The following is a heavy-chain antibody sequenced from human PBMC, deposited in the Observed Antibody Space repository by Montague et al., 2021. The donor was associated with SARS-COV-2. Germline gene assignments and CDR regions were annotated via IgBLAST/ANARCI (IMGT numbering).Heavy chain of an antibody. CDR3: ARGVLAINMIVVLITQGNYYFDY. D-gene: IGHD3-22*01. CDR1: GGSVRSSNFY. Sequence: ETLSLTCTVSGGSVRSSNFYWGWIRQPPGKGLEWIGSIYYSGITYDSLSLKSRVTISVDTSKNQFSLKLNSVTAADTAVYYCARGVLAINMIVVLITQGNYYFDYWGHGTLVTVSS. CDR2: IYYSGIT. V-gene: IGHV4-39*07. J-gene: IGHJ4*01.